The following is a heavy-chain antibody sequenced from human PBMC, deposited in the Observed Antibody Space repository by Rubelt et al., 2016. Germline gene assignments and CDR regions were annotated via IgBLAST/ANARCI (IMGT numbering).Heavy chain of an antibody. CDR1: GFTFNNYW. CDR3: ASDFYYNSSNYYGGLDY. CDR2: IKQDGSEK. V-gene: IGHV3-7*01. Sequence: GFTFNNYWMNWVRKAPGKGLEWVANIKQDGSEKYYVDSVKGRFTISRDNAKNSLYLQMNSLRAEDTAVYYCASDFYYNSSNYYGGLDYWGQGILVTVSS. D-gene: IGHD3-22*01. J-gene: IGHJ4*02.